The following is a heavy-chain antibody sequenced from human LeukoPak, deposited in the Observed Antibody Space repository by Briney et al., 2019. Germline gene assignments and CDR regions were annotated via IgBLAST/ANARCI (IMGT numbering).Heavy chain of an antibody. Sequence: GESLKISCKASGYSFTSYWIGWVRQVPGKGLEWMGIIYPADSDTRYSPSFQGQVTISADKSTSTAYLQWNSLKASNTAIYYCAAARAFSATSGHYSPLYDYWGQGTLVTVSS. CDR1: GYSFTSYW. V-gene: IGHV5-51*01. CDR3: AAARAFSATSGHYSPLYDY. D-gene: IGHD2-15*01. J-gene: IGHJ4*02. CDR2: IYPADSDT.